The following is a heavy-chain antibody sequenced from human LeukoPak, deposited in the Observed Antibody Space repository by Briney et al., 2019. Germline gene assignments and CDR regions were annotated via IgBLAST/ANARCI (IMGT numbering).Heavy chain of an antibody. J-gene: IGHJ4*02. CDR3: ATDPTLGAPDYFDY. CDR1: GFTFSSYG. Sequence: GGSLRLSCAASGFTFSSYGMHWVRQAPGKGLEWVAVTTTDGNLKIYTDSVKGRFTISRGNSKNTLYLQMNSLRVDDTAVYYCATDPTLGAPDYFDYWGQGTLVTVSS. V-gene: IGHV3-30*19. CDR2: TTTDGNLK. D-gene: IGHD1-26*01.